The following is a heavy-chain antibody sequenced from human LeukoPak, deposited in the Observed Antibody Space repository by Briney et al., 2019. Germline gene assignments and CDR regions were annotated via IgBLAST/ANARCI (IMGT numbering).Heavy chain of an antibody. CDR2: IYYSGST. D-gene: IGHD6-13*01. Sequence: SQTLSLTCTVSGGSISSGDYYWSWIRQPPGKGLEWIGYIYYSGSTYYDPSLKSRVTISVDTSKNQFSLKLSSVTAADTAVYYCAREYSSSWLLSGYYYYGMDVWGQGTTVTVSS. V-gene: IGHV4-30-4*01. CDR3: AREYSSSWLLSGYYYYGMDV. CDR1: GGSISSGDYY. J-gene: IGHJ6*02.